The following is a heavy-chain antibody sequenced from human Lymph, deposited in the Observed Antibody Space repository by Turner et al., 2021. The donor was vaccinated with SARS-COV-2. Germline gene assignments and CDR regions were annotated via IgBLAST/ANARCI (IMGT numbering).Heavy chain of an antibody. CDR3: AKGDGYPPHGLLDP. V-gene: IGHV1-8*01. CDR2: MNPNSGYT. D-gene: IGHD6-25*01. J-gene: IGHJ5*02. Sequence: QVQLVQSGAEVKKPGASVKVSCMASGYTFTSYDINWVRQATGQGLEWMGWMNPNSGYTGYAQKFQGRVTMTRNTSISTAYMGLNSLTSDDTAVYYCAKGDGYPPHGLLDPWGQGTLVTVSS. CDR1: GYTFTSYD.